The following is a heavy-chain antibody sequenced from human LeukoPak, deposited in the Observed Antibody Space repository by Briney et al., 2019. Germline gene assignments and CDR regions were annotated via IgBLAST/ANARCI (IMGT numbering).Heavy chain of an antibody. CDR3: AKPPWHG. J-gene: IGHJ4*02. V-gene: IGHV3-53*01. CDR1: GFTVSSNY. CDR2: IYSGGST. Sequence: GGSLRLSCAASGFTVSSNYMSWVRQAPGKGLEWVSVIYSGGSTYYADSVKGRFTIPKDNSKNTLYIQMNSLRAEDTAVYYCAKPPWHGWGQGTLVTVSS.